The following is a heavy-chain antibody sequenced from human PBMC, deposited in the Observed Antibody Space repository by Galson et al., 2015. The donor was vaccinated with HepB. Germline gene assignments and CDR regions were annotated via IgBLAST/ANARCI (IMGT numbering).Heavy chain of an antibody. CDR1: GFSLSTSGAG. D-gene: IGHD4-23*01. Sequence: PALVKPTQTLTLTCTFSGFSLSTSGAGVGWIRQPPGKALEWLALIYWDDDKRYSPSLKSRLTITKDTSKNQVVLTMTNMDPVDTATYYCAHRQPTNGGNAPFDYWGQGTLVTVSS. J-gene: IGHJ4*02. V-gene: IGHV2-5*02. CDR2: IYWDDDK. CDR3: AHRQPTNGGNAPFDY.